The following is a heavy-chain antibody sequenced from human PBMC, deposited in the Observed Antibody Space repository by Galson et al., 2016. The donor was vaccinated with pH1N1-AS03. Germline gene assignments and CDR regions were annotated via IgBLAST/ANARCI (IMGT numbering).Heavy chain of an antibody. D-gene: IGHD2-8*01. CDR1: GFSFDDYA. CDR2: ISWNSDKI. CDR3: AKDIGVLMVYTEGPFDY. V-gene: IGHV3-9*01. Sequence: LRLSCAAPGFSFDDYAMHWVRQAPGKGLEWVSSISWNSDKITYADSVKGRFTISRDNAKNSLYLEMNSLRAEDTALYYCAKDIGVLMVYTEGPFDYWGPGTLVTVSS. J-gene: IGHJ4*02.